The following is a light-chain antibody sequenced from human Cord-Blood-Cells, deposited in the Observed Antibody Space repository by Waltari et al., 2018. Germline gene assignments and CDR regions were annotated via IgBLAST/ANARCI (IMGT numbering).Light chain of an antibody. CDR2: AAS. V-gene: IGKV1-39*01. CDR1: QSISSY. J-gene: IGKJ4*01. Sequence: DIQMTQSPSSLSASVGDRVTITCRASQSISSYLNWYQQKPGKAPKLLIYAASSLQSGVPSWFSGSGSGTDFTLTISSLQPEDFATYYCQQSYSTLPTFGGGTKVEIK. CDR3: QQSYSTLPT.